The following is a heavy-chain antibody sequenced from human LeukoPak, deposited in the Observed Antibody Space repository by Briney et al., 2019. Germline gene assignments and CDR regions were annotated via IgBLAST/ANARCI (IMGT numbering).Heavy chain of an antibody. CDR1: GFTVSSSY. Sequence: GGSLRPSCAASGFTVSSSYMSWVRQAPGKGLEWVSVIYSGGSTYYADSVRGRFTISRDNSKNTLYLQMNSLRAEDTAVYHCARVTGSYDFDYWGQGTLVTVSS. D-gene: IGHD3-10*01. CDR3: ARVTGSYDFDY. CDR2: IYSGGST. V-gene: IGHV3-66*01. J-gene: IGHJ4*02.